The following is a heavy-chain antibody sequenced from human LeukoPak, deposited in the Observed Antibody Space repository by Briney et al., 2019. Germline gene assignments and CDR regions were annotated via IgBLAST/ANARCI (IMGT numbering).Heavy chain of an antibody. CDR3: ASGTVFGVITPQYFHY. CDR2: VLYGGIT. J-gene: IGHJ4*02. Sequence: SETLSLTCSVSAGSISTPYWYWFRQSPGKGLEWIGFVLYGGITNYNPSLKSRVTISLDTSKNQFSLKLTSVTAADTAVYYCASGTVFGVITPQYFHYWGQGTRVTVSS. D-gene: IGHD3-3*01. CDR1: AGSISTPY. V-gene: IGHV4-59*11.